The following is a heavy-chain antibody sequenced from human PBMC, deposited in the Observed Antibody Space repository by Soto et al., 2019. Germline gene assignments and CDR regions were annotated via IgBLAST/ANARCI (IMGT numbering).Heavy chain of an antibody. Sequence: EVQLLESGGGLVQPGGSLRLSCAASGFTFNNYAMTWVRQAPGKGLEWVSAISGGGDTTSYADSVKCRFTVSRDGSQNTLYRQMSSLRAEDTALYYCAKGRGGSGSRTPRVDFWGQGTLVTVSS. J-gene: IGHJ4*02. V-gene: IGHV3-23*01. CDR1: GFTFNNYA. D-gene: IGHD3-10*01. CDR3: AKGRGGSGSRTPRVDF. CDR2: ISGGGDTT.